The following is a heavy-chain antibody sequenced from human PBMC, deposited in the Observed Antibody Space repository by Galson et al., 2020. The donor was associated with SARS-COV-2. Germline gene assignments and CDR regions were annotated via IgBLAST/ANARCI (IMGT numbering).Heavy chain of an antibody. CDR3: ASARGSGYSGYAMDY. J-gene: IGHJ4*02. V-gene: IGHV3-7*01. D-gene: IGHD5-12*01. CDR1: GFNFGTYW. Sequence: GESLKISCAASGFNFGTYWMSWVRQAPGKGLEWVANIKQDGSEKYYVDSVGGRFTISRDNAKNSLYLQMNSLRAEDTAVYHCASARGSGYSGYAMDYWGQGALVTVAS. CDR2: IKQDGSEK.